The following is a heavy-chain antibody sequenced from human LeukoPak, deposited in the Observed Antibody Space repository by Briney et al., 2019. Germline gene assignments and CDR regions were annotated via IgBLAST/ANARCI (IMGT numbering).Heavy chain of an antibody. CDR2: INPSGGST. D-gene: IGHD3-10*01. CDR1: GYTFTSYY. CDR3: ARGIDATPGFIWFGELSVDYYYGMDV. Sequence: GASVKVSCKASGYTFTSYYMHWVRQAPGQGLEWMGIINPSGGSTSYAQKFQGRVTMTRDTSTSTVYMELSSLRSEDTAVYYCARGIDATPGFIWFGELSVDYYYGMDVWGQGTTVTVSS. J-gene: IGHJ6*02. V-gene: IGHV1-46*01.